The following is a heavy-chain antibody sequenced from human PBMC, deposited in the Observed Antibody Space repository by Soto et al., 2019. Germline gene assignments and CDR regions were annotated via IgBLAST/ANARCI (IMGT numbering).Heavy chain of an antibody. V-gene: IGHV2-5*02. CDR3: VHISEMNVVATVVDAFAI. D-gene: IGHD5-12*01. Sequence: QITLKESGPTLVKPTQTLTLTCTFSGFSHRKIGVGVAWIRQTPGKALEWLALIYWDDVKRYSPSLKSRLSITQDTSKNQVVVTMKNMEPVDTGTYYYVHISEMNVVATVVDAFAIWGQERVVTVSS. CDR2: IYWDDVK. CDR1: GFSHRKIGVG. J-gene: IGHJ3*02.